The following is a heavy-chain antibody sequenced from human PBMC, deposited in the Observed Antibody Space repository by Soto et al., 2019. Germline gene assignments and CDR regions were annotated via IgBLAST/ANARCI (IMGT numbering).Heavy chain of an antibody. Sequence: EVQLLESGGGSVQPGGSLRLSCSASGFTFSNYAMSWVRQAPGKGQAWVASISGSGRSTNYADSVKGRFTISRDNSKNTLAVQMSSLRAEDTAVYYCARDGGNICSGGSCYFQAPDYWGQGTLVTVSP. CDR1: GFTFSNYA. CDR3: ARDGGNICSGGSCYFQAPDY. CDR2: ISGSGRST. J-gene: IGHJ4*02. V-gene: IGHV3-23*01. D-gene: IGHD2-15*01.